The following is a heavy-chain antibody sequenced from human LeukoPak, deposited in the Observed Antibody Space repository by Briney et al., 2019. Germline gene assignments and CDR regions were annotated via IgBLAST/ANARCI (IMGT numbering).Heavy chain of an antibody. Sequence: SETLSLTCAVYGGSSSGYYWSWIRQPPGKGLEWIGEINHSGSTNYNPSLKSRVTISVDTSKNQFSLKLSSVTAADTAVYYCARLYSSSWNDAFDIWGQGTMVTVSS. D-gene: IGHD6-13*01. J-gene: IGHJ3*02. CDR3: ARLYSSSWNDAFDI. CDR2: INHSGST. V-gene: IGHV4-34*01. CDR1: GGSSSGYY.